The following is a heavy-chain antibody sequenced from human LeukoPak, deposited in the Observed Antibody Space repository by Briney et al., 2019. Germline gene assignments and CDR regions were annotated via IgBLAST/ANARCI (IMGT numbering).Heavy chain of an antibody. J-gene: IGHJ4*02. CDR2: ISSSGGST. V-gene: IGHV3-23*01. Sequence: GGSLRLSCAASGFTFRTSAMNWVRQAPGKGLEWVSAISSSGGSTFYADSVKGRFAISRDNSKDILYLQMNGLRLEDTAIYYCASLKEWLLLGGFDYWGQGALVTVSS. CDR3: ASLKEWLLLGGFDY. D-gene: IGHD3-22*01. CDR1: GFTFRTSA.